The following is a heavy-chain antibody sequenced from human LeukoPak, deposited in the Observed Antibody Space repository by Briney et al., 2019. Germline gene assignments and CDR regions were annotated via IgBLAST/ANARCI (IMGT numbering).Heavy chain of an antibody. V-gene: IGHV1-2*02. CDR1: GYTFTGYY. Sequence: ASVKVSCKASGYTFTGYYMHWVRQAPGQGLAWMGWINPNSGGTNYAQKFQGRVTMTRDTSISTAYMALSRLRSDDTAVYYCARGHDSSGYIPDYWGQGTLVTVSS. CDR3: ARGHDSSGYIPDY. D-gene: IGHD3-22*01. CDR2: INPNSGGT. J-gene: IGHJ4*02.